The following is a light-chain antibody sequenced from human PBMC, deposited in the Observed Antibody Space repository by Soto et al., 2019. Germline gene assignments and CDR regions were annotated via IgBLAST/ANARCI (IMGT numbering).Light chain of an antibody. CDR3: AAWYVSLQGWV. CDR1: SSNIGNNV. CDR2: NDD. Sequence: QSVLTQPPSVSEAPRQRVTISCSGSSSNIGNNVANWYQKLPGKAPKLLIYNDDLLPSGVSNRFSGSKSGTSASLAIRGLQSEDEADYYCAAWYVSLQGWVFGRGTKLTVL. V-gene: IGLV1-36*01. J-gene: IGLJ3*02.